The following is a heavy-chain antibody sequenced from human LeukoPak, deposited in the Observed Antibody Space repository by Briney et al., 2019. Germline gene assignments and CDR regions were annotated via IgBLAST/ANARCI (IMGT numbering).Heavy chain of an antibody. D-gene: IGHD3-3*01. CDR1: RFTFSNAW. Sequence: GGSLRLSCAASRFTFSNAWMSWVRQAPGKGLEWVGRIKSKTDGGTTDYAAPVKGRFTISRDDSKNTLYLQMNSLKTEDTAVYYCTTRAAVTIFGDFDYWGQGTLVTVSS. CDR2: IKSKTDGGTT. J-gene: IGHJ4*02. V-gene: IGHV3-15*01. CDR3: TTRAAVTIFGDFDY.